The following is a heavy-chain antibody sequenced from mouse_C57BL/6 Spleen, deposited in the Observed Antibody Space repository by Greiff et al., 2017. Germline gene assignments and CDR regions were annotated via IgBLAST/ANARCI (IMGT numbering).Heavy chain of an antibody. V-gene: IGHV1-81*01. CDR2: ISPRSGNT. Sequence: QVQLQQSGAELARPGASVKLSCKASGYTFTSYGISWVKQRTGQGLEWIGEISPRSGNTYYNEKFKGKATLTADKSSSTAYMELRSLTSEDSAVYFCARYYDEGVAYWGQGTLVTVSA. J-gene: IGHJ3*01. CDR3: ARYYDEGVAY. CDR1: GYTFTSYG. D-gene: IGHD2-4*01.